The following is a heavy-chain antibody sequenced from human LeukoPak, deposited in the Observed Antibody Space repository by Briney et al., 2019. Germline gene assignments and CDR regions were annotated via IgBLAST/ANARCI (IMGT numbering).Heavy chain of an antibody. J-gene: IGHJ5*02. D-gene: IGHD1-1*01. CDR1: GFPFSIHG. CDR3: AKSSAGITWFDP. Sequence: GGSLRLSCAGSGFPFSIHGMNWVRQAPGKGLEWVSGISPGGDPTYYADSVKGRFTISRDNSKNTLYLQMDSLRSDDTAVYYCAKSSAGITWFDPWGQGTLVTVSS. CDR2: ISPGGDPT. V-gene: IGHV3-23*01.